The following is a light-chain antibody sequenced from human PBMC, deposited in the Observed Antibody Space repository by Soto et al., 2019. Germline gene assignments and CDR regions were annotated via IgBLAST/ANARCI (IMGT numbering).Light chain of an antibody. CDR3: QQYYTTPFT. Sequence: DIVMTQSPDSLAVSLGEGATINCKSSQSVLSSSNNENYLAWYQQKPRQPPKLLIYWASTRDSGVPDRFSGSGSGTHFSLTISSLQAEDVAVYYCQQYYTTPFTFGPGTKVDIK. V-gene: IGKV4-1*01. J-gene: IGKJ3*01. CDR1: QSVLSSSNNENY. CDR2: WAS.